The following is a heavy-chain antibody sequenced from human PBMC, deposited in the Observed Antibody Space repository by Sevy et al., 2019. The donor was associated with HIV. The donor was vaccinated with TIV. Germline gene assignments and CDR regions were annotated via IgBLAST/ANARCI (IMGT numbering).Heavy chain of an antibody. J-gene: IGHJ4*02. CDR2: ISSSSSTI. V-gene: IGHV3-48*02. D-gene: IGHD3-22*01. CDR3: ARDCRVYDSSGYYRGKYYFDY. CDR1: GFTFSSYS. Sequence: GGSLRLSCAASGFTFSSYSMNWVRQAPGKGLEWVSYISSSSSTIYYADSVKGRFTISRDNAKNSLYLQMNSLRDEDTAVYYRARDCRVYDSSGYYRGKYYFDYWGQGTLVTVSS.